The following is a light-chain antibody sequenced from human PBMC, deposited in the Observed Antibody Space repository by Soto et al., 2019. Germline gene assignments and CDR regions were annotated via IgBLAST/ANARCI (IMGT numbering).Light chain of an antibody. CDR1: QSVSSN. CDR2: GAS. CDR3: QQYNNWPPLT. J-gene: IGKJ4*01. Sequence: EIVMTQSPATLPVSPGERATLSCRASQSVSSNLAWYQQKPGQAPRLLIYGASTRATGIPARFSGSGSGTEFALTISGLQSEDFAVYYCQQYNNWPPLTFGGGTKVDI. V-gene: IGKV3-15*01.